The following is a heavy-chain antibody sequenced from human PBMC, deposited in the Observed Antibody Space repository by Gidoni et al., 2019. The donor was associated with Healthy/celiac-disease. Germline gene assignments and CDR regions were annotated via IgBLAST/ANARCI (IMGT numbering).Heavy chain of an antibody. CDR2: IVVGSGNT. D-gene: IGHD3-16*01. J-gene: IGHJ4*02. V-gene: IGHV1-58*02. CDR1: GFTFTSSA. CDR3: AAVSVVTPPGGVY. Sequence: QMQLVPSGPAVKKPGTSVQVSCKASGFTFTSSAMQWVRQARGQRLEWIGWIVVGSGNTNYAQKFQERVTITRDMSTSTAYMELSSLRSEDTAVYYCAAVSVVTPPGGVYWGQGTLVTVSS.